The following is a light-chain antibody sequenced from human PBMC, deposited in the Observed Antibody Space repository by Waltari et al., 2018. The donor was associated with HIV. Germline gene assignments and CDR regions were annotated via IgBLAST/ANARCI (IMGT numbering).Light chain of an antibody. V-gene: IGKV1-39*01. CDR1: QSINTY. J-gene: IGKJ2*01. CDR3: KQSYSTPDT. CDR2: AAS. Sequence: DIQMTQSPSSLSASLGDRVTITCRASQSINTYLGWYQQRPGKPPKLLIYAASSLQSGVPGRVSGGGFGTDFTRTISSQQAEDFATHYCKQSYSTPDTFGQGTKREIK.